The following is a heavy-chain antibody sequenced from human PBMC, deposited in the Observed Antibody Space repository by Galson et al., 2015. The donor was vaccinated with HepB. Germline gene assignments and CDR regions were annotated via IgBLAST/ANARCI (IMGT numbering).Heavy chain of an antibody. D-gene: IGHD2-2*03. J-gene: IGHJ5*02. CDR2: INAGNGKK. CDR3: ARSLDIVVVPAAGWFDP. CDR1: GYTFTSYA. V-gene: IGHV1-3*01. Sequence: SVKVSCKASGYTFTSYAMHWVRQAPGQRLEWMGWINAGNGKKKYSQKFQGRVTITRDTSASTAYMELSSLRSEDTAVYYCARSLDIVVVPAAGWFDPWGQGTLVTVSS.